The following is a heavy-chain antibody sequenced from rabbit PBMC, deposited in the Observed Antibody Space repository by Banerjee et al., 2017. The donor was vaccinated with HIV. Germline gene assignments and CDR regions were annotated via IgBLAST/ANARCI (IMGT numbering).Heavy chain of an antibody. V-gene: IGHV1S45*01. CDR3: ARDGASTDVSSL. CDR1: GFSFSSSYW. D-gene: IGHD7-1*01. J-gene: IGHJ3*01. CDR2: IYAGRSGSP. Sequence: QEQLEESGGDLVKPEGSLTLTCTASGFSFSSSYWISWVRQAPGKGLEWIACIYAGRSGSPSYASWAKGRFTISKTSSTTVTLQMTSLTAADTATYFCARDGASTDVSSLWGQGTLVTVS.